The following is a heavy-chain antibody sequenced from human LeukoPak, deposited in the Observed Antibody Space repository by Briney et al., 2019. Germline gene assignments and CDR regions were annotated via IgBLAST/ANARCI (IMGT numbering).Heavy chain of an antibody. V-gene: IGHV4-31*02. J-gene: IGHJ4*02. Sequence: SETLSLTCIVSGASISSGDSFWTWIRHHPGRGLEMIGHIYYPGSPYYNPSLKSRITISVETAKNKFSLKLSSVTAADTAVYYCARGGENYSDSSGYYSLDHWGQGTRVTVSS. CDR3: ARGGENYSDSSGYYSLDH. D-gene: IGHD3-22*01. CDR1: GASISSGDSF. CDR2: IYYPGSP.